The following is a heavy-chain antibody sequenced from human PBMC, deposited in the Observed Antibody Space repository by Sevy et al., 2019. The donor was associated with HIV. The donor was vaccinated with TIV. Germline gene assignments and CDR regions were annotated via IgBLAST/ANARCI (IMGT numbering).Heavy chain of an antibody. CDR2: ISSNGCST. Sequence: GGSLRLSCSASGFTFSSYAMHWIRQAPGKGLEYVSAISSNGCSTYYADSVKGRFTISRDNSKNTLYLQMSSLRAEDTAVYYCVKDAGGPAAMVRGVSAFDIWGQGTMVTVSS. J-gene: IGHJ3*02. CDR3: VKDAGGPAAMVRGVSAFDI. D-gene: IGHD3-10*01. CDR1: GFTFSSYA. V-gene: IGHV3-64D*06.